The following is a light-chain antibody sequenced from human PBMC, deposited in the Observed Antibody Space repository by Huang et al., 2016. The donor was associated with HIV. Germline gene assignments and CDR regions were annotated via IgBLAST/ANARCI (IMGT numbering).Light chain of an antibody. CDR1: QSVNSN. CDR2: GAS. J-gene: IGKJ1*01. Sequence: EIVMTQSPATLSVSPGERATLPCRASQSVNSNFAWYQQKHGQAPRLLIYGASTRATGIPARFSGSGSGTEFTLTISSLQSEDFAVYYCQQYNNWPRTFGQGTKVEI. CDR3: QQYNNWPRT. V-gene: IGKV3-15*01.